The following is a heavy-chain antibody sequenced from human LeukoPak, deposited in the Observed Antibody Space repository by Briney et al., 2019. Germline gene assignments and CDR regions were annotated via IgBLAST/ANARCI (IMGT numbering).Heavy chain of an antibody. CDR1: GFTFSSYA. V-gene: IGHV3-30*04. D-gene: IGHD3-9*01. CDR2: ISYDGSNK. CDR3: ARDGVSARRLVIKKAWFDP. Sequence: PGGSLRLSCAASGFTFSSYAMHWVRQAPGKGLEWVAVISYDGSNKYYADSVKGRFTISRDNSKNTLYLQMNSLRPEDTAVYYCARDGVSARRLVIKKAWFDPWGQGFLVTVSS. J-gene: IGHJ5*02.